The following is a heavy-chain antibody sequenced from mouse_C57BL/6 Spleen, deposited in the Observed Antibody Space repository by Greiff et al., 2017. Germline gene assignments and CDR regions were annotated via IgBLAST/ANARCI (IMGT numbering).Heavy chain of an antibody. D-gene: IGHD4-1*01. CDR1: GYTFTDYN. V-gene: IGHV1-18*01. CDR2: INPNNGGT. J-gene: IGHJ4*01. Sequence: VQLQQSGPELVKPGASVKIPCKASGYTFTDYNMDWVKQSHGKSLEWIGDINPNNGGTIYNQKFKGKATLTVDKSSSTAYLELRSLTSEDTAVYYCERSSWDECAMDYWGQGTSVTVSS. CDR3: ERSSWDECAMDY.